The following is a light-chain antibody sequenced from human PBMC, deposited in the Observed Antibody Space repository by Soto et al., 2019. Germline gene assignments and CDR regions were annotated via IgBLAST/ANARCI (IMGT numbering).Light chain of an antibody. CDR1: SDDVGAYNS. Sequence: QSALAQPASVSGSPGQSITLSCTGTSDDVGAYNSVSWYQQLPHKAPQVILYKGTQRPSGVSSRFSGSTSGNAASLTISGLQADDEADYFCCSSAPESTYVFGTGTKFTV. CDR2: KGT. CDR3: CSSAPESTYV. V-gene: IGLV2-23*01. J-gene: IGLJ1*01.